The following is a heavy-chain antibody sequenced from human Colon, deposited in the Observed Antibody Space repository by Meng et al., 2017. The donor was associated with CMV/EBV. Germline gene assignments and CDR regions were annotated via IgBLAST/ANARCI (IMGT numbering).Heavy chain of an antibody. CDR3: VRCSSTSCYRGNWFDP. CDR2: ISYDGSHE. V-gene: IGHV3-30-3*01. D-gene: IGHD2-2*01. CDR1: GYSVSSSD. Sequence: GGSLRLSCTVSGYSVSSSDYFWGWIRQAPGKGLEWVAVISYDGSHEYYADSVRGRFTISRDNSKNTLYLQMNSLRAEDTAVYYCVRCSSTSCYRGNWFDPWGQGTLVTVSS. J-gene: IGHJ5*02.